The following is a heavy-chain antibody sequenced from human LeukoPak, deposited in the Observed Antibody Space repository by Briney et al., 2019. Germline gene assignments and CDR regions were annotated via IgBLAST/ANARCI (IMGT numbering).Heavy chain of an antibody. V-gene: IGHV3-23*01. CDR2: ISDSGGST. D-gene: IGHD2-15*01. Sequence: PGGSLRLSCAASGFTFSSYAMRWVRQAPGKGLEWVSAISDSGGSTYYADSVKGRFTISRDNSKNTLYLQMNSLRAEDTAVYYCAKDLVHYCSGGSCYQEYYYYGMDGWGQGTTVTAPS. J-gene: IGHJ6*02. CDR3: AKDLVHYCSGGSCYQEYYYYGMDG. CDR1: GFTFSSYA.